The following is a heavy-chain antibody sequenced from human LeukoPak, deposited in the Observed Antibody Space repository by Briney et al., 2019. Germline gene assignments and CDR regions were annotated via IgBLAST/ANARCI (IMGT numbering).Heavy chain of an antibody. J-gene: IGHJ6*03. Sequence: SETLSLTCTVSGGSISSYYWSWIRQPPGKGLDGIGYFYYSGGTNYNPSLKSRVTISVDTSKNQFSLKLSSVTAADTAVYYCARDTYYYGSGSYGYYYYYYMDVWGKGTTVTVSS. CDR3: ARDTYYYGSGSYGYYYYYYMDV. V-gene: IGHV4-59*01. CDR2: FYYSGGT. CDR1: GGSISSYY. D-gene: IGHD3-10*01.